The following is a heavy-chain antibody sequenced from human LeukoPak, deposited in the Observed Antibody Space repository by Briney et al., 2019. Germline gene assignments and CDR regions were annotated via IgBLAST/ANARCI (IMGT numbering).Heavy chain of an antibody. V-gene: IGHV4-59*01. CDR3: ARFPPGEGHCDY. J-gene: IGHJ4*02. CDR1: GGSISGYY. CDR2: IYYSGRT. Sequence: SETLSLTCTVSGGSISGYYWNWIRQAPGKGLEWVGDIYYSGRTNYSPSLKSRVTISVDTSKNHFSRNLSSVTAADTAVYYCARFPPGEGHCDYWGQGPLVTVSS. D-gene: IGHD7-27*01.